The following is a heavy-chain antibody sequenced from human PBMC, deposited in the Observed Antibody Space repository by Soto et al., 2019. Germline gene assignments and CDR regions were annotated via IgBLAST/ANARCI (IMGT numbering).Heavy chain of an antibody. Sequence: EVQLVESGGGLVKPGGSLRLSCAASGFTFSSYSMNWVRQAPGKGLEWVSSISSSSSYIYYADSVKGRFTISRDNAKNSMYLQMNSLRAEDTAVYYCARIERLVATSPRGYYYYYGMDVWGQGTTVTVSS. D-gene: IGHD5-12*01. CDR2: ISSSSSYI. CDR1: GFTFSSYS. J-gene: IGHJ6*02. V-gene: IGHV3-21*01. CDR3: ARIERLVATSPRGYYYYYGMDV.